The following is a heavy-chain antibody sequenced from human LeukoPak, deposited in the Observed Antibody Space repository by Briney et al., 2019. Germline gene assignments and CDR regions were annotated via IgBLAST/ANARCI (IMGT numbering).Heavy chain of an antibody. J-gene: IGHJ6*02. Sequence: GGSLRLSCAASGFTFSSYWMNWARQAPGKGLEWVASINHNGNVNYYVDSVKGRFTISGDNAKNSLYLQLSNLRAEDTAVYFCARGGGLDVWGQGATVTVSS. CDR2: INHNGNVN. CDR3: ARGGGLDV. D-gene: IGHD3-16*01. V-gene: IGHV3-7*03. CDR1: GFTFSSYW.